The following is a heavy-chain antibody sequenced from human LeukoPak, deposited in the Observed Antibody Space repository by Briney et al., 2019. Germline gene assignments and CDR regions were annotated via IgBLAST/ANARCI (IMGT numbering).Heavy chain of an antibody. CDR2: IYSGGNT. D-gene: IGHD3-16*01. J-gene: IGHJ3*02. Sequence: GGSLRLSCAASGFTLSSNYMSWVRQAPGKGLEWASVIYSGGNTYYPDLVKGRFTFSRDNPKNTLYLQMNSLRAEDTAVYYCVRDTFSPDAFDIWGQGTMVTVSS. V-gene: IGHV3-53*01. CDR1: GFTLSSNY. CDR3: VRDTFSPDAFDI.